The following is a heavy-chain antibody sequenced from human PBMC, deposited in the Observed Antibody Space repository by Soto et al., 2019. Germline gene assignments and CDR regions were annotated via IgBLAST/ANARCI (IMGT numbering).Heavy chain of an antibody. CDR3: ARGTGLNDGSDL. CDR1: GYTFTNYG. D-gene: IGHD3-10*01. Sequence: QVHLVQSGGEVKKPGASVKISCQTSGYTFTNYGVTWVRQAPGQGLEWVGWVNGDSGNTNYVRNLEGRVTMTTDASTATADMELRNLRSDDTAIYYCARGTGLNDGSDLWGQGTVVTVSS. CDR2: VNGDSGNT. V-gene: IGHV1-18*01. J-gene: IGHJ4*02.